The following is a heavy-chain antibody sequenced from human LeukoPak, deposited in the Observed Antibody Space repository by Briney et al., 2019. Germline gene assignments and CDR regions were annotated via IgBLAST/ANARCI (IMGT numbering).Heavy chain of an antibody. CDR1: GYTFTSYG. D-gene: IGHD1-26*01. CDR2: ISAHNGNT. CDR3: ARAPKWELLPDYIDY. Sequence: ASVKVSCKASGYTFTSYGISWVRQAPGQGLEWMGWISAHNGNTNYAQNLQGRVSMTTDTSTSTAYMDLRSLRSDDTAVYYCARAPKWELLPDYIDYWGQGTLVTVSS. V-gene: IGHV1-18*01. J-gene: IGHJ4*02.